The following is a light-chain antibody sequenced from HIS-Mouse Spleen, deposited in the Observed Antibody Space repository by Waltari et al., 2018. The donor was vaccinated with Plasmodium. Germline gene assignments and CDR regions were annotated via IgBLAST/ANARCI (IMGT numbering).Light chain of an antibody. J-gene: IGKJ4*01. V-gene: IGKV1-8*01. CDR1: HGIRSY. CDR2: ASS. Sequence: AIRLTQSPSSFSASTGDRVTITCRAIHGIRSYLAWYQQKPGKAPKLLIYASSTLQSGVPTRFSGSGSGTDYTLTISCLQSEDYATYYCQQYYSYLLTFGGGTKVEIK. CDR3: QQYYSYLLT.